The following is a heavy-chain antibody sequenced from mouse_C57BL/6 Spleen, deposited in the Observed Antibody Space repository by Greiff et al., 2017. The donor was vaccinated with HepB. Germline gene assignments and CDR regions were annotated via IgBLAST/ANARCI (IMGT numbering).Heavy chain of an antibody. V-gene: IGHV5-16*01. CDR1: GFTFSDYY. J-gene: IGHJ4*01. CDR3: ARWDGYAYYYAMDY. Sequence: EVMLVESEGGLVQPGSSMKLSCTASGFTFSDYYMAWVRQVPEKGLEWVANINYDGSSTYYLDSLKSRFIISRDNAKNILYLQMSSLKSEDTATYYCARWDGYAYYYAMDYWGQGTSVTVSS. D-gene: IGHD2-2*01. CDR2: INYDGSST.